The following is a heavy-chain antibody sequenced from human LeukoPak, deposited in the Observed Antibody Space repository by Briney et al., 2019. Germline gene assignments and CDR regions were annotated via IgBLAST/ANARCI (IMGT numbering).Heavy chain of an antibody. Sequence: GGSLRLSCAASGFTFSSYSMNWVRQAPGKGLEWVSSISSSSSYIYYADSVKGRFTISRDNAKNSLYLQMNSLRPEDTAVYYCARDGGGSGDNLLYYFHYWGQGTLVTVSS. V-gene: IGHV3-21*01. CDR3: ARDGGGSGDNLLYYFHY. CDR1: GFTFSSYS. D-gene: IGHD3-16*01. J-gene: IGHJ4*02. CDR2: ISSSSSYI.